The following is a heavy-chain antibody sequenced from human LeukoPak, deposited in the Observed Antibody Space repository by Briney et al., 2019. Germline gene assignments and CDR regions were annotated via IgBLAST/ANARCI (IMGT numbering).Heavy chain of an antibody. Sequence: GGSLRLSCAAPGFTFSSYSMNWVRQAPGKGLEWVSSISSSSSYIYYADSAKGRFTISRDNAKNSLYLQMNSLRAEDTAVYYCARVSLGYCTNGVCYTTDYWGQGTLVTVSS. V-gene: IGHV3-21*01. J-gene: IGHJ4*02. CDR2: ISSSSSYI. CDR1: GFTFSSYS. D-gene: IGHD2-8*01. CDR3: ARVSLGYCTNGVCYTTDY.